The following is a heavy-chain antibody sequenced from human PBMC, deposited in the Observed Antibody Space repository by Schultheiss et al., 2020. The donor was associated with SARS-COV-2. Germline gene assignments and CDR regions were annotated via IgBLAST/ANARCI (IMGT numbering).Heavy chain of an antibody. Sequence: GSLRLSCTVSGGSISSYYWSWIRQPPGKGLEWIGRIYTSGSTNYNPSLKSRVTMSVDTSKNQFSLKLSSVTAADTAVYYCARGGHYYGSGSYYNPYYYGMDVWGQGTTVTVSS. CDR1: GGSISSYY. CDR2: IYTSGST. D-gene: IGHD3-10*01. J-gene: IGHJ6*02. V-gene: IGHV4-4*07. CDR3: ARGGHYYGSGSYYNPYYYGMDV.